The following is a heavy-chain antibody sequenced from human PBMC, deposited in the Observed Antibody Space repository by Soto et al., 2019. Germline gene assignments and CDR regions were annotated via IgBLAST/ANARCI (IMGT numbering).Heavy chain of an antibody. V-gene: IGHV3-7*05. J-gene: IGHJ4*02. CDR1: GFTFSSHW. CDR3: AKDVR. Sequence: EVQLVESGGGLVQPGGSLRLSCAASGFTFSSHWMSWVRQAPGKGLEWVANIKGDGSEKYYVDSVKGRFTISRDNAKNSLYRQMNSLSIEYTGLYYCAKDVRWGQGTLVTVSS. CDR2: IKGDGSEK.